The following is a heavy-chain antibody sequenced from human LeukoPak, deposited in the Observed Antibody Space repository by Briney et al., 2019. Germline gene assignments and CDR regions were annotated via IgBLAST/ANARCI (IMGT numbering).Heavy chain of an antibody. D-gene: IGHD3-10*01. Sequence: GGSPRLSCAASGFTFSSYAMSWVRQAPGKGLEWVSYISSSGSTIYYADSVKGRFTISRDNAKNSLYLQMNSLRAEDTAVYYCARGDRITMVRGVIITLYGMDVWGQGTTVTVSS. J-gene: IGHJ6*02. CDR1: GFTFSSYA. CDR3: ARGDRITMVRGVIITLYGMDV. V-gene: IGHV3-48*04. CDR2: ISSSGSTI.